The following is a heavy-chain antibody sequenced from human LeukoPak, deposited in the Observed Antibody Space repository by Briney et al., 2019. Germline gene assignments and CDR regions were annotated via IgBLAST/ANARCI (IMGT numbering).Heavy chain of an antibody. V-gene: IGHV3-20*04. CDR2: INWDGGST. CDR1: GFTFDDYG. J-gene: IGHJ3*02. D-gene: IGHD6-13*01. Sequence: PGGSLRLSCAASGFTFDDYGMSWVRQAPGKGLEWVSGINWDGGSTGYADSVKGRFTISRDNAKNSLYLQMNSLRAEDTALYYCERTKQQLVLDAFDIWGQGTMVTVSS. CDR3: ERTKQQLVLDAFDI.